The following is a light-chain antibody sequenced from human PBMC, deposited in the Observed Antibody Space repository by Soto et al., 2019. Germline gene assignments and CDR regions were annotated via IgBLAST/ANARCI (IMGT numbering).Light chain of an antibody. CDR3: QQYYSTPLT. V-gene: IGKV4-1*01. CDR2: WAS. CDR1: QTVLYSSNNKNY. J-gene: IGKJ4*01. Sequence: DIVMTQSPDSLAVSLGERANINCKSSQTVLYSSNNKNYFTWYQQKPGQPPKLLIYWASTRESGVPDRFSGSGSGTDFTLTISSLQAEDVPVYYCQQYYSTPLTFGGGTKVEIK.